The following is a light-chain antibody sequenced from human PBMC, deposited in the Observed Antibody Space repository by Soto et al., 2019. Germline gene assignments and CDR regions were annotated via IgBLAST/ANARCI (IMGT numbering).Light chain of an antibody. CDR1: SSGVASYNL. V-gene: IGLV2-23*01. CDR2: EGS. CDR3: ASYAGSSRYV. J-gene: IGLJ1*01. Sequence: SVLTQPASVSGSPGQSITISCTGTSSGVASYNLVSWYQQLPGKAPKLMIYEGSKRPSGVSNRFSGSKSGNTASLTISGLQAEDEAVYYCASYAGSSRYVFGTGTKVTVL.